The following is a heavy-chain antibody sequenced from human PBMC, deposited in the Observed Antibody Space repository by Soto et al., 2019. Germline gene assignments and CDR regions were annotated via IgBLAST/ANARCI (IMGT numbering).Heavy chain of an antibody. J-gene: IGHJ5*02. V-gene: IGHV3-15*01. CDR1: GFTFRDAW. CDR2: IKNIPEGGTT. D-gene: IGHD3-10*01. CDR3: STDYDGSGSYYMALCT. Sequence: QLVESGGGLVKPGGSLTLSCAASGFTFRDAWMTWVRQAPGKGLEWVGRIKNIPEGGTTDFAAPVKGRFTISRDDSKNTLYLHMNSLESEDTALYYCSTDYDGSGSYYMALCTWGQGTLVTVSS.